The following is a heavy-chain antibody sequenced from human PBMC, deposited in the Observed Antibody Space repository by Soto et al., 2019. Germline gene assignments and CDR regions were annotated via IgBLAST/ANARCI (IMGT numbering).Heavy chain of an antibody. CDR3: ASLDYGDYYFDY. J-gene: IGHJ4*02. Sequence: SETLSLTCTVSGGSISSYYWSWIRQPPGKGLEWIGDIYYSGSTNYNPSLKSRVTISVDTSKNQFSLKLSSVTAADTAVYYCASLDYGDYYFDYWGQGTLVTVS. V-gene: IGHV4-59*08. CDR1: GGSISSYY. CDR2: IYYSGST. D-gene: IGHD4-17*01.